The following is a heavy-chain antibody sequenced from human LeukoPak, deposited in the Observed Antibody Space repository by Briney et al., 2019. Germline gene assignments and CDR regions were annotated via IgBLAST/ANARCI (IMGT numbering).Heavy chain of an antibody. J-gene: IGHJ6*02. CDR2: INHSGST. CDR1: GGSFSGYY. D-gene: IGHD3-3*01. CDR3: ARDDFWSGYYAPYYYYGMDV. V-gene: IGHV4-34*01. Sequence: SETLSLTRAVYGGSFSGYYWSWIRQPPGKGLEWIGEINHSGSTNYNPSLKSRVTISVDTSKNQFSLKLSSVTAADTAVYYCARDDFWSGYYAPYYYYGMDVWGQGTTVTVSS.